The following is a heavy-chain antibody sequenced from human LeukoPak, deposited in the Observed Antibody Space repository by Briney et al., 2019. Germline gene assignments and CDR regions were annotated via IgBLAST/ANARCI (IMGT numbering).Heavy chain of an antibody. V-gene: IGHV3-9*01. CDR1: GFTFSSYS. D-gene: IGHD4-17*01. CDR2: ISWNSAGI. J-gene: IGHJ4*02. Sequence: GGSLRLSCAASGFTFSSYSMNWVRQAPGKGLEWVSGISWNSAGIGYADSVKGRFTISRDNAKNSLYLQMNSLRAEDTALYYCAKHKSIYGDTSLDYWGQGTLVTVSS. CDR3: AKHKSIYGDTSLDY.